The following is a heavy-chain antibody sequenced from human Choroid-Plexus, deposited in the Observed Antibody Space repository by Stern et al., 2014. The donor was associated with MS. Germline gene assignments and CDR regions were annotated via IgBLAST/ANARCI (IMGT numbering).Heavy chain of an antibody. J-gene: IGHJ4*02. CDR2: LYYRGST. D-gene: IGHD3-22*01. V-gene: IGHV4-31*03. Sequence: VQLVESGPGLVKPSQTLSLTCTVSGGSISSGGYYWSWIRQHPGKGLEWIGYLYYRGSTYYNPSLKSRVSISVDTSKNQVSLKLSSVTAADTAVYYCARGPPDYYDSSGYYTYWGQGTLVTVSS. CDR1: GGSISSGGYY. CDR3: ARGPPDYYDSSGYYTY.